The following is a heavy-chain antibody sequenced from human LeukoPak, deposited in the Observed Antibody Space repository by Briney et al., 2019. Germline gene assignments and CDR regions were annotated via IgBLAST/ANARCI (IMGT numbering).Heavy chain of an antibody. CDR2: IYPGDSDT. CDR1: GYSFTSYW. J-gene: IGHJ5*02. V-gene: IGHV5-51*01. D-gene: IGHD2-2*01. CDR3: ARTLGYCSSTSCPRGLVWFDP. Sequence: GESLKISCKGSGYSFTSYWIGWVRQMPGKGLECMGIIYPGDSDTRYSPSFQGQVTISADKSISTAYLQWSSLKASDTAMYYCARTLGYCSSTSCPRGLVWFDPWGQGTLVTVSS.